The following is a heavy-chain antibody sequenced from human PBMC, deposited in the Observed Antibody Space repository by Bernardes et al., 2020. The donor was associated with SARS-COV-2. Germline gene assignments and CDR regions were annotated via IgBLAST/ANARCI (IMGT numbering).Heavy chain of an antibody. CDR2: IFYTGTT. J-gene: IGHJ5*02. CDR3: ARTTLSYFNWYDP. CDR1: NGSIGSPNSY. V-gene: IGHV4-39*01. D-gene: IGHD1-1*01. Sequence: SETLSLTCAVSNGSIGSPNSYWAWIRQPPGKGLELIGSIFYTGTTYYNPSLRSRIALSLGTSKNLVSLKLRSVTAADTAVYYCARTTLSYFNWYDPWGQGIPVIVSS.